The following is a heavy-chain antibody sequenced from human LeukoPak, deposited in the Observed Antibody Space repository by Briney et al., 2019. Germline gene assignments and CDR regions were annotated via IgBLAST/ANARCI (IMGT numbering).Heavy chain of an antibody. V-gene: IGHV3-30-3*01. CDR2: ISNDGSNK. D-gene: IGHD3-9*01. CDR3: ARNHFEDY. CDR1: GFTFSSYA. J-gene: IGHJ4*02. Sequence: GGSLRLSCAASGFTFSSYAMHWVRQAPGKGLEWVAVISNDGSNKYYADSVKGRFTISRDNSKNTLYLQMNSLRAEDTAVYYCARNHFEDYWGQGTLVTVSS.